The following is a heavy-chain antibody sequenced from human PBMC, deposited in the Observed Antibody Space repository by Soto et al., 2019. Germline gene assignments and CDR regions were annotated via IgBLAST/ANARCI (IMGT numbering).Heavy chain of an antibody. V-gene: IGHV4-59*08. CDR2: IYYSGRT. CDR1: GGSISSYY. CDR3: ARKYDFWGGYYYMDV. D-gene: IGHD3-3*01. Sequence: QVQLQESGPGLVKPSETLSLTCTVSGGSISSYYWSWIRQPPGKGLEWIGYIYYSGRTNYNPSLKSRVTISVDTSKNQFSLKLSSVTAADTAVYYCARKYDFWGGYYYMDVWGKGTTVTVSS. J-gene: IGHJ6*03.